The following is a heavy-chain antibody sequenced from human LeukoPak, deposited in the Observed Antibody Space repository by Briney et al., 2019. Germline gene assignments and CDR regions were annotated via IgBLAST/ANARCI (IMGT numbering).Heavy chain of an antibody. V-gene: IGHV4-59*11. CDR1: GGSISSHY. D-gene: IGHD3-3*01. Sequence: SETLSLTCTVSGGSISSHYWSWIRQPPGKGLEWIGYIYYSGSTNYNPSLKSRVTISVDTSKNQFSLKLSSVTAADTAVYYCARGSTIFSGEWGQGTLVTVSS. CDR3: ARGSTIFSGE. J-gene: IGHJ4*02. CDR2: IYYSGST.